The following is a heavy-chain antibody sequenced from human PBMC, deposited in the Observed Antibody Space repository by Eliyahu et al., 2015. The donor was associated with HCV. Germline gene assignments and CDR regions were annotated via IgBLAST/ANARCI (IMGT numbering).Heavy chain of an antibody. CDR3: ARENGYSYGPVFDY. V-gene: IGHV4-31*03. CDR2: IYYSGST. CDR1: GGSIXSGGYY. J-gene: IGHJ4*02. D-gene: IGHD5-18*01. Sequence: QVQLQESGPGLVKPSQTLSLTCXVSGGSIXSGGYYWSWIRQHPGKGLEWIGYIYYSGSTYYNPSLKSRVTISVDTSKNQFSLKLSSVTAADTAVYYCARENGYSYGPVFDYWGQGTLVTVSS.